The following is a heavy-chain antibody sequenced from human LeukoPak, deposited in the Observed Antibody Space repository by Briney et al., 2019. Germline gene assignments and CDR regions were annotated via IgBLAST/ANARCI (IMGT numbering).Heavy chain of an antibody. CDR3: ARAGGKDYDFWSGYFFDL. Sequence: PSETLSPTCTVSGGSISSGSYYWSWIRQPAGKGLEWIGRIYTSGSTNYNPSLKSRVTISVDTSKNQFSLKLSSVTAADTAVYYCARAGGKDYDFWSGYFFDLWGRGTLVTVSS. J-gene: IGHJ2*01. CDR2: IYTSGST. D-gene: IGHD3-3*01. V-gene: IGHV4-61*02. CDR1: GGSISSGSYY.